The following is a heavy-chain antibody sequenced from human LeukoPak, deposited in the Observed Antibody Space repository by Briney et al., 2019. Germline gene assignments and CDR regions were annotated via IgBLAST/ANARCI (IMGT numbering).Heavy chain of an antibody. V-gene: IGHV4-34*01. D-gene: IGHD3-22*01. CDR1: GGSFSGYY. CDR3: ARGLGSSGAFDY. CDR2: INHSGGT. Sequence: SETLSLTCAVYGGSFSGYYWSWIRQPPGKGLEWIGEINHSGGTNYNPSLKSRVTISVDTSKNQFSLKLSSVTAADTAVYYCARGLGSSGAFDYWGQGSLVTVSS. J-gene: IGHJ4*02.